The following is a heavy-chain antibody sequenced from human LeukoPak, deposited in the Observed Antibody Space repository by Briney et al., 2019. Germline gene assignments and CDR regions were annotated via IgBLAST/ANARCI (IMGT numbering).Heavy chain of an antibody. Sequence: GGSLRLSCTASGFTFGDYAMSWVRQAPGKRLEWVGFIRSKAYGGTTEYAASVKGRFTISRDDSKSIAYLQMNSLKIEDTAVYYCTLSPVTPFDYWGQGTLVTVSS. CDR3: TLSPVTPFDY. J-gene: IGHJ4*02. CDR1: GFTFGDYA. D-gene: IGHD4-17*01. V-gene: IGHV3-49*04. CDR2: IRSKAYGGTT.